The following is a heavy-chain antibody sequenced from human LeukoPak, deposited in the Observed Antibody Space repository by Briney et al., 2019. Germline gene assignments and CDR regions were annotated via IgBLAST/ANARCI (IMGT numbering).Heavy chain of an antibody. Sequence: SETLSLTCVVYGGSFSGYYWSWIRQPPGKGLEWIGEINHSGSTNYNPSLKSRVTISVDTSKNQFSLKLSSVTAADTAVYYCARDGLRPGDFDYWGQGTLVTVSS. D-gene: IGHD3/OR15-3a*01. CDR3: ARDGLRPGDFDY. CDR2: INHSGST. J-gene: IGHJ4*02. V-gene: IGHV4-34*01. CDR1: GGSFSGYY.